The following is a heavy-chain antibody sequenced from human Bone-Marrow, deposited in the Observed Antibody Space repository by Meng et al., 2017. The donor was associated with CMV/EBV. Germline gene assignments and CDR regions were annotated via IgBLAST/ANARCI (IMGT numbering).Heavy chain of an antibody. Sequence: DVQLVESGGGLVQPGGSMRLSCADSGFNFSSYWMHWVRQVPGEGLVWVSRINTDGSFTSYADSVKGRFTISRDNAKNTLYLQMNSLRVDDSAVYYCGRDLTGERDHWGQGTLVTVSS. CDR1: GFNFSSYW. CDR2: INTDGSFT. J-gene: IGHJ4*02. V-gene: IGHV3-74*03. CDR3: GRDLTGERDH. D-gene: IGHD7-27*01.